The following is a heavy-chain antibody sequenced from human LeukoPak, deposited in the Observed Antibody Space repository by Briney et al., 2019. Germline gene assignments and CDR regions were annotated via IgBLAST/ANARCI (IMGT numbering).Heavy chain of an antibody. CDR1: GGSFSNYY. D-gene: IGHD4-17*01. V-gene: IGHV4-34*01. Sequence: SETLSLTCAVSGGSFSNYYLSWVRQPPGKGLEWIGGITHSGSTNYTPSLKSRVTISVDTSKNTFSLKLRSVAAADTAVYYCAPIFGDYSDFDSWGQGTLVTVSS. CDR2: ITHSGST. CDR3: APIFGDYSDFDS. J-gene: IGHJ4*02.